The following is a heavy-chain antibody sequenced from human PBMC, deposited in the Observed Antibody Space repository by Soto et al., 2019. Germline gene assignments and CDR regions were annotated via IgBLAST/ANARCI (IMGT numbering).Heavy chain of an antibody. CDR2: TYYRSKWYN. D-gene: IGHD6-13*01. J-gene: IGHJ6*03. CDR3: ARVGDSIAAAGTFLHYYYYYMDV. CDR1: GDSVSSNIAA. Sequence: PSQTLSLTCAISGDSVSSNIAAWNWIRQSPSRGLEWLGRTYYRSKWYNDYAVSVKSRITINPDTSKNQFSLQLNSVTPEDTAVYYCARVGDSIAAAGTFLHYYYYYMDVWGKGTTVTVSS. V-gene: IGHV6-1*01.